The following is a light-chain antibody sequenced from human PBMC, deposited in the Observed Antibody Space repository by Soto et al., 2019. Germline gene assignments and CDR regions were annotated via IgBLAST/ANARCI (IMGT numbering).Light chain of an antibody. V-gene: IGKV3-11*01. J-gene: IGKJ2*01. CDR2: DTF. Sequence: EIVMTQSPATLSVSPGEGATVSCRASQSVSSYLAWYQHRPGQAPRLLIYDTFNRATGVPARFSGSGSGTDFTLTISSLEPEDFGVYYCQQYSTLPHTFGQGTKLEVK. CDR1: QSVSSY. CDR3: QQYSTLPHT.